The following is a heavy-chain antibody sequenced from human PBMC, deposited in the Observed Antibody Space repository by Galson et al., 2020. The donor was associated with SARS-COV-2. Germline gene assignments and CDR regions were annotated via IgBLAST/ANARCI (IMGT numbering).Heavy chain of an antibody. D-gene: IGHD3-3*01. V-gene: IGHV3-49*04. CDR2: IRSTASGATT. J-gene: IGHJ6*03. Sequence: GGSLRLSCKTSGFTFGDFAMSWVRQAPGKGLEWVGFIRSTASGATTEYAASVKGRFTISRDDSKRITYLQLDSLKVEDTAVYFCVREVDSGAYYGYYYFYHYMDVWGNGTTVTVSS. CDR1: GFTFGDFA. CDR3: VREVDSGAYYGYYYFYHYMDV.